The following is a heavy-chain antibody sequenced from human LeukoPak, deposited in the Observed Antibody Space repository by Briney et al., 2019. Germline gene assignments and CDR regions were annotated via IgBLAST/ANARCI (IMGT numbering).Heavy chain of an antibody. J-gene: IGHJ4*02. Sequence: GGSLRLSCAASGFTVSRNYMSWVRQAPGKGLEWVSVIYSGGSTYYADSVKGRFTISRDNSKNTLYLQMNSLRAEDTAVYYCAKLTLEWVLYIFDYWGQGTLVTVSS. CDR2: IYSGGST. V-gene: IGHV3-53*01. CDR1: GFTVSRNY. CDR3: AKLTLEWVLYIFDY. D-gene: IGHD3-3*01.